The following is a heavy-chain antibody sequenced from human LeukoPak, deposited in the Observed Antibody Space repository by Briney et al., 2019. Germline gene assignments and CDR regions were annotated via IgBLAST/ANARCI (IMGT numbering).Heavy chain of an antibody. D-gene: IGHD2-2*02. Sequence: ASVKVSCKASGFTFTSSAMQWVRQARGQRLEWIGWIVVGSGNTNYAQKFQERVTITRDMSTSTAYMELSSLRSEDTAVYYCAAGQVYCSSTNCYKGYYYYYMDVWGKGTTVTVSS. CDR2: IVVGSGNT. CDR3: AAGQVYCSSTNCYKGYYYYYMDV. CDR1: GFTFTSSA. V-gene: IGHV1-58*02. J-gene: IGHJ6*03.